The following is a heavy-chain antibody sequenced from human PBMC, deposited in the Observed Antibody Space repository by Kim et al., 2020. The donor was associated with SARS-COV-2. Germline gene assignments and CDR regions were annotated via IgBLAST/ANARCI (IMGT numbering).Heavy chain of an antibody. CDR2: IHYSGST. CDR3: VRVLGSGVSDY. CDR1: GGSISSYS. V-gene: IGHV4-59*01. Sequence: SETLSLTCTVSGGSISSYSWSWIRQPPGKGLEWIGYIHYSGSTNYDPSLKSRVTISLDTSKNQCSLKLTSVIAADTAVYYCVRVLGSGVSDYWGQGTLVT. D-gene: IGHD3-10*01. J-gene: IGHJ4*02.